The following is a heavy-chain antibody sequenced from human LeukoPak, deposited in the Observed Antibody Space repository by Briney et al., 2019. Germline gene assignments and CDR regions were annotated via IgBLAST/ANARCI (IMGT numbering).Heavy chain of an antibody. CDR1: GFTFSSHG. Sequence: GGSLRLSCAASGFTFSSHGMSWVRQAPGKGLEWVSTISGSGDYTYYADSVKGRFTISRDNSKNTLYLQMNSLRAEDTAVYYCAKNGDRGAYCSGGSCYPYYYYYMDVWGKGTTVTVS. CDR3: AKNGDRGAYCSGGSCYPYYYYYMDV. D-gene: IGHD2-15*01. J-gene: IGHJ6*03. V-gene: IGHV3-23*01. CDR2: ISGSGDYT.